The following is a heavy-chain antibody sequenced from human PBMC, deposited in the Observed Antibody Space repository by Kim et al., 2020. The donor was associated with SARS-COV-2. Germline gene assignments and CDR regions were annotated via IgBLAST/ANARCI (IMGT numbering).Heavy chain of an antibody. CDR1: GGSISSSNW. CDR3: ARDSGLSGWYRDAFDI. CDR2: IYHSGST. J-gene: IGHJ3*02. D-gene: IGHD6-19*01. Sequence: SETLSLTCAVSGGSISSSNWWSWVRQPPGKGLEWIGEIYHSGSTNYNPSLKSRVTISVDKSKNQFSLKLSSVTAADTAVYYCARDSGLSGWYRDAFDIWGQGTMVTVSS. V-gene: IGHV4-4*02.